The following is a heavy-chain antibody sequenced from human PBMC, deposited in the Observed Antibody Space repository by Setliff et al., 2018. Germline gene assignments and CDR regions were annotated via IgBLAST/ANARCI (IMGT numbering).Heavy chain of an antibody. CDR3: ARSRDYGSGRLSP. Sequence: SETLSLTCTVSGGSISSSSYYWGWIRQPPGKGLEWIGSIYYSGSTYYNPSLKSRVTISVDTSKNQFSLKLTSVTAADTAVYYCARSRDYGSGRLSPWGQGTLVTVSS. J-gene: IGHJ5*02. V-gene: IGHV4-39*01. CDR1: GGSISSSSYY. D-gene: IGHD3-10*01. CDR2: IYYSGST.